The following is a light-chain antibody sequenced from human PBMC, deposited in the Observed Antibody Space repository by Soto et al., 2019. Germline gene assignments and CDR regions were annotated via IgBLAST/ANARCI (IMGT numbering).Light chain of an antibody. CDR3: HQRQSWPRT. Sequence: DIVMTQSPATLSVSPGERATLSCRASQSVSRKLAWYQQTRGQAPRLLIYGASTRATGVPTRFSDSGSGTDFTLTISDVQPEEFALYYCHQRQSWPRTFGQGTKVDI. CDR1: QSVSRK. V-gene: IGKV3-15*01. CDR2: GAS. J-gene: IGKJ1*01.